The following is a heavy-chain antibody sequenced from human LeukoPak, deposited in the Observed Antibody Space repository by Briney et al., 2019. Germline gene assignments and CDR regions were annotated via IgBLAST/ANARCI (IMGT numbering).Heavy chain of an antibody. J-gene: IGHJ4*02. D-gene: IGHD1-26*01. V-gene: IGHV3-48*02. Sequence: GGSLRLSCAASGFTFSSYSMNWVRQAPGKGLEWVSHITASGTAMFYADSVKGRFTISRDDAKNSLYLQMNSLRDEDTAVYYCASSGSYRFDYWGQGTLVTVSS. CDR3: ASSGSYRFDY. CDR2: ITASGTAM. CDR1: GFTFSSYS.